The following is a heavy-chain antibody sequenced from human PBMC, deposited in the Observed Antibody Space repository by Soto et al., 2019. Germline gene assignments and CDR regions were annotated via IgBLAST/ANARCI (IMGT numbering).Heavy chain of an antibody. D-gene: IGHD3-3*01. CDR3: AKDGGRFFNEFET. CDR2: IKASAE. CDR1: GFTFSDYA. J-gene: IGHJ3*02. Sequence: GGSLRLSCTASGFTFSDYAMHWVRQAPGKGLEWVSSIKASAEHHADSVTGRFSISRDNSKNTLYVQMNNLRAEDTAVYYCAKDGGRFFNEFETWGQGTMVTVSS. V-gene: IGHV3-23*01.